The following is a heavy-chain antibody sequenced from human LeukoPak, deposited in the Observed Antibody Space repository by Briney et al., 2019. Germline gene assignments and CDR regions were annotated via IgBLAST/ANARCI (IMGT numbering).Heavy chain of an antibody. CDR2: IKSKTDGGTT. CDR1: GFTFSNAW. Sequence: GGSLRLSCAASGFTFSNAWMSWVRQAPGKGLEWVGRIKSKTDGGTTDYAAPMKGRFTISRDDSKNTLYLQMNSLKTEDTAVYYCTAKYYYDSRAIDYWGQGTLVTVSS. CDR3: TAKYYYDSRAIDY. V-gene: IGHV3-15*01. J-gene: IGHJ4*02. D-gene: IGHD3-22*01.